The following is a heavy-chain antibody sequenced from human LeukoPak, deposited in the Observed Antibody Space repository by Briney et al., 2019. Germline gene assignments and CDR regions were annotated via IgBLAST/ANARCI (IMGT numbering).Heavy chain of an antibody. CDR3: ARDHSSGWSLDY. D-gene: IGHD6-19*01. V-gene: IGHV3-48*01. CDR2: ISSSGSTI. Sequence: GGSLRLSCVASGFTFSSYNMNWVRQAPGKGLEWVSYISSSGSTIYYADSVKGRFTISRDNAKNSLYLQMNSLRAEDTAVYYCARDHSSGWSLDYWGQGTLVTVSS. CDR1: GFTFSSYN. J-gene: IGHJ4*02.